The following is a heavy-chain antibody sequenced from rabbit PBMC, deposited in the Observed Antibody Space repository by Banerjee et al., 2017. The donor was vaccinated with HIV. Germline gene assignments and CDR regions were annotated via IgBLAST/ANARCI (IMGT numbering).Heavy chain of an antibody. Sequence: EESGGDLVKPEGSLTLTCTASGFSFSSSYWICWVRQAPGKGLEWIACIYTGDGNTYYASWAKGRFTISKTSSTTVTLQMTSLTAADTATYFCARASADSYDLWGQGTLVTVS. J-gene: IGHJ3*01. CDR1: GFSFSSSYW. V-gene: IGHV1S45*01. CDR2: IYTGDGNT. CDR3: ARASADSYDL. D-gene: IGHD6-1*01.